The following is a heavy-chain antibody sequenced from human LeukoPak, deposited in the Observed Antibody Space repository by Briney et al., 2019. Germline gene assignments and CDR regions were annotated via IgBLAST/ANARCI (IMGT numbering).Heavy chain of an antibody. V-gene: IGHV4-59*01. CDR1: GGSISSYY. CDR3: ARTVRHDILTGYYRGAIYYFDY. Sequence: SETLSLTCTVSGGSISSYYWSWIRQPPGKGLGWIGYIYYSGSTNYNPSLKSRVTISVDTSKNQFSLKLSSVTAADTAVYYCARTVRHDILTGYYRGAIYYFDYWGQGTLVTVSS. J-gene: IGHJ4*02. D-gene: IGHD3-9*01. CDR2: IYYSGST.